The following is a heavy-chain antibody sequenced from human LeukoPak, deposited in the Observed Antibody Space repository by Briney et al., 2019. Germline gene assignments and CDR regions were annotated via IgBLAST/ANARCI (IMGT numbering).Heavy chain of an antibody. J-gene: IGHJ6*03. V-gene: IGHV1-46*01. D-gene: IGHD3-9*01. CDR2: INPSGGST. CDR3: ARDGDGAAPRKRYFDWLSNYYYYMDV. Sequence: ASVKVSCKASGYTSTSYYMHWVRQAPGQGLEWMGIINPSGGSTSYAQKFQGRVTMTRDTSTSTVYMEPSSLRSEDTAVYYCARDGDGAAPRKRYFDWLSNYYYYMDVWGKGTTVTISS. CDR1: GYTSTSYY.